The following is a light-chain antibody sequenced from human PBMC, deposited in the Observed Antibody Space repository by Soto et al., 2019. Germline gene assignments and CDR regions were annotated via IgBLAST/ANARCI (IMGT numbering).Light chain of an antibody. Sequence: QSALTQPPSASGSPGQSVTISCTGTSSDVGDYTYVSWYQQHPGKAPKLMIYEVSKRPSGVPGRFSGSKSGNTASLTVSGLQAEDGADYYCSSYAGSKTYVFGTGTKAHRP. J-gene: IGLJ1*01. V-gene: IGLV2-8*01. CDR1: SSDVGDYTY. CDR2: EVS. CDR3: SSYAGSKTYV.